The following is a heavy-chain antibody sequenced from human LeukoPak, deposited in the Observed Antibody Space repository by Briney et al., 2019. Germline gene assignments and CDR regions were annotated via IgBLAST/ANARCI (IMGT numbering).Heavy chain of an antibody. CDR3: ARGGTPGFSTGRIDY. Sequence: QAGGSLRLSCAASGFTVSSNYMSWVRQAPGKGLEWVSVLYGAGSTYYADSVKGRFTISRHDSQNTLFLQMNSLRAEDTAVYYCARGGTPGFSTGRIDYWGRGTLVTVSS. CDR2: LYGAGST. D-gene: IGHD6-19*01. CDR1: GFTVSSNY. V-gene: IGHV3-53*04. J-gene: IGHJ4*02.